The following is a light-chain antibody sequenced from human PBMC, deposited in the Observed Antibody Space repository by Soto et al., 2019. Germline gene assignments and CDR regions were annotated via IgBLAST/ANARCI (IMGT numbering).Light chain of an antibody. J-gene: IGKJ4*01. CDR2: GAS. Sequence: EIVLTQSPGTLSLSPGERATLSCRASQSVSRSFLAWYQQKPGQAPRLLIYGASSRATGIPDRFSGSGSGTDFTLTISRLEPEDVAVYYCQQYGNSPLTFGGGTKVEIK. CDR3: QQYGNSPLT. CDR1: QSVSRSF. V-gene: IGKV3-20*01.